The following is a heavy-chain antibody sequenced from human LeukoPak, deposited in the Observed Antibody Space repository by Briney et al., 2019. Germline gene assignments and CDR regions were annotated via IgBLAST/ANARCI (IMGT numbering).Heavy chain of an antibody. V-gene: IGHV3-48*04. Sequence: GGSLRLSCAASGFTFSSNSMNWVRQAPGKGLEWVSYISSSSSTIYYADSVKGRFTISRDNARNTLYLQMNSLRAEDTAVYYCARVLSGSHFDYWGQGTLVTVSS. CDR2: ISSSSSTI. CDR3: ARVLSGSHFDY. CDR1: GFTFSSNS. D-gene: IGHD2-8*02. J-gene: IGHJ4*02.